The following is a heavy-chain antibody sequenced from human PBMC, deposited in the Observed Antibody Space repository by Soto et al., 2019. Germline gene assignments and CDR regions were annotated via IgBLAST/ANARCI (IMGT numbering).Heavy chain of an antibody. Sequence: EVQLVQSGAEVKKPGESLKISCKGSGYSFTSYWIGWVRQMPGKGLEWMGIIYPGDSDTRYSPSFQGQVTISADKSISTAYLQWSSLKASDTAMYYCARPLRICSGSCSSRGGAYGMDVWAQGTTVTVSS. CDR2: IYPGDSDT. J-gene: IGHJ6*02. D-gene: IGHD2-15*01. CDR1: GYSFTSYW. CDR3: ARPLRICSGSCSSRGGAYGMDV. V-gene: IGHV5-51*01.